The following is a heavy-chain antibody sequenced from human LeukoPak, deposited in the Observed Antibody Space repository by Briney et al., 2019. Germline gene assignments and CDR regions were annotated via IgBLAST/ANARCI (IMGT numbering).Heavy chain of an antibody. D-gene: IGHD3-10*01. Sequence: SQTLSLTCAVSGGSISSGGYSWSWIRQPPGKGLEWIGYIYHSGRTYYDPSLKSRVTISVDRSTNQFSLKLRSVPAADTAVYYCARFGSGSWGSRFDPWGQGPLVTVSS. V-gene: IGHV4-30-2*01. CDR3: ARFGSGSWGSRFDP. J-gene: IGHJ5*02. CDR2: IYHSGRT. CDR1: GGSISSGGYS.